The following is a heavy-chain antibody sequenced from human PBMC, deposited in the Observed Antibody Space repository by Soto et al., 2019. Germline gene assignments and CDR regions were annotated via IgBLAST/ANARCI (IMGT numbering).Heavy chain of an antibody. CDR1: GGTFSSYI. Sequence: QVQLVQSGAEVKKPGSSVKVSCKASGGTFSSYIISWVRQAPGQGLEWMGRIIPILGIANYAQKFQGRVTITADKSTSTAYMELSSLRSQDTAVYYCATPFGSSGNWGQGTLVTVSS. CDR3: ATPFGSSGN. CDR2: IIPILGIA. D-gene: IGHD3-10*01. J-gene: IGHJ4*02. V-gene: IGHV1-69*02.